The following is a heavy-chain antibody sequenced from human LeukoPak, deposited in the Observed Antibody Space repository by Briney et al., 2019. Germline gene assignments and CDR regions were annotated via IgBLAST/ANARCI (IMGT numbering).Heavy chain of an antibody. J-gene: IGHJ5*02. Sequence: GESRKISFKGSGFRFTSYWIGWVRPMPGKGLEWMGIIYPGDSDTRYSPSFQGQVTISADKCISTAYLQWSSLKASDTAMYYCARHRVEMATRPHNWFDPWGQGTLVTVSS. V-gene: IGHV5-51*01. CDR1: GFRFTSYW. CDR2: IYPGDSDT. CDR3: ARHRVEMATRPHNWFDP. D-gene: IGHD5-24*01.